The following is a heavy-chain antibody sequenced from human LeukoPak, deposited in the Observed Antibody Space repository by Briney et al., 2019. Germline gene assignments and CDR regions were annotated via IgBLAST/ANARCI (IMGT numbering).Heavy chain of an antibody. V-gene: IGHV4-4*07. CDR2: IYTSGPA. Sequence: SETLSLTCAVSGGSISSYYWSWIRQPAGKGLEWIGRIYTSGPANYNPSLKSRVTMSVDTSKKQLSLKLNSVTAADTAVYYCAVVVITPYYFEYWGQGTLVTVSS. D-gene: IGHD3-22*01. CDR3: AVVVITPYYFEY. J-gene: IGHJ4*02. CDR1: GGSISSYY.